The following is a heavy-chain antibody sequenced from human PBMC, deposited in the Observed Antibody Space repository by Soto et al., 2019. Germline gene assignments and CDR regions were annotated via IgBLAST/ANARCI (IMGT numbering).Heavy chain of an antibody. CDR2: ISASGDRT. D-gene: IGHD2-15*01. V-gene: IGHV3-23*01. CDR3: ATSLSEYYFDY. J-gene: IGHJ4*02. Sequence: GGSLRLSCVASGFTFSNYAMSWVRQAPGKGLEWVSAISASGDRTYYADSVKGRFTISRDNSKNTLYLQMNSLRAEDTAVYYCATSLSEYYFDYWGQGTLVTVSS. CDR1: GFTFSNYA.